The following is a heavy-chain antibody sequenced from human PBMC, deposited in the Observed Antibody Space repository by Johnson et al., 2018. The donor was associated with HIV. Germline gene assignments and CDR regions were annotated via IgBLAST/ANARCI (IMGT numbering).Heavy chain of an antibody. D-gene: IGHD2-15*01. CDR1: GFTFGDYA. CDR3: AKGKVVVAAHDAFDI. CDR2: IRSKAYGGTT. J-gene: IGHJ3*02. Sequence: VQLVESGGGLVQPGRSLRLSCTASGFTFGDYAVSWVRQAPGKGLEWVGFIRSKAYGGTTEYTASVKGKFTISRDDSKSIAYLQMNSLRAEDTAVYYCAKGKVVVAAHDAFDIWGQGTMVTVSS. V-gene: IGHV3-49*04.